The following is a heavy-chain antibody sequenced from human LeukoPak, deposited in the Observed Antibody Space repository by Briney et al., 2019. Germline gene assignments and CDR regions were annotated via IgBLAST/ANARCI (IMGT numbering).Heavy chain of an antibody. V-gene: IGHV4-39*01. J-gene: IGHJ6*02. D-gene: IGHD6-19*01. CDR2: IYYSGST. CDR1: GGSISSSSYY. Sequence: SATLSLTCTVSGGSISSSSYYWGWIRQPPGKGLEWIGSIYYSGSTYYNPSLKSRVTISVDTSKNQFSLKLSSVTAADTAAYYCARLSGPSGGPVSFFGLDVWGQGTTVAVSS. CDR3: ARLSGPSGGPVSFFGLDV.